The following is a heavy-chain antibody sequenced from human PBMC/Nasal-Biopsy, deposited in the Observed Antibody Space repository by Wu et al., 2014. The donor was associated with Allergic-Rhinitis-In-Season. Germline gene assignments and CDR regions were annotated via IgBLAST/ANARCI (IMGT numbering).Heavy chain of an antibody. J-gene: IGHJ4*02. Sequence: LRLSCAASGFRVSDLAMNWVRQAPGKGLEWVAVITPRGGSTYYADSVKGRFTISRDSSKNILFLHLSSLRAEDTALYYCVRSLGYCSSIACHEDYWGQGTLVTVSS. D-gene: IGHD2-2*01. V-gene: IGHV3-23*01. CDR1: GFRVSDLA. CDR3: VRSLGYCSSIACHEDY. CDR2: ITPRGGST.